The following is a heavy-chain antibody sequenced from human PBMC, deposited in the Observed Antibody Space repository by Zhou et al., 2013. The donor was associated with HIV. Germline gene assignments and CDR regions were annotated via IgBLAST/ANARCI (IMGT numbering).Heavy chain of an antibody. J-gene: IGHJ3*01. V-gene: IGHV1-24*01. CDR3: ATDRDLDQRLRNSLRV. CDR2: FDREDNTL. CDR1: GYALSELS. Sequence: QVQLIQSEAEVMKPGASVIVSCRVSGYALSELSIHWVRQPPGQGLEWMGRFDREDNTLSYPQHFEGRVDMFADTSTEIAYMQLRSLTFGRHGRLTYCATDRDLDQRLRNSLRVWG. D-gene: IGHD3-10*01.